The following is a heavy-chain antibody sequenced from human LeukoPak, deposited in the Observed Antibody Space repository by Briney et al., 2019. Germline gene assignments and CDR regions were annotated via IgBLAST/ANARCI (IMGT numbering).Heavy chain of an antibody. V-gene: IGHV4-39*02. Sequence: SETLSLTCTVSGGSISSNSLYWGWLPPRPGQGLEWVGSSYYSGSTYDNPALKSRVTISVDTSKNQFSLKLSSVTAADTAVYYCARESGQHSSGLLDYGGQGTLVTVSA. CDR2: SYYSGST. CDR1: GGSISSNSLY. D-gene: IGHD6-19*01. J-gene: IGHJ4*02. CDR3: ARESGQHSSGLLDY.